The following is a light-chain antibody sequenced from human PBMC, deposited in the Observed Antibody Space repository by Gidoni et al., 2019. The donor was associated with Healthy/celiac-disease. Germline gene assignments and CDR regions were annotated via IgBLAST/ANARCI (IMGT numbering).Light chain of an antibody. CDR3: QQYGSSRALT. Sequence: EIVLTQSPDTLSLSPGERATLSCRARQSVSSSYLAWYQQKPGQAPRLLIYGASSRATGIPDRFSGSGSGTDFTLTISRLEPEDFAVYYCQQYGSSRALTFGGGTKVEIK. CDR2: GAS. J-gene: IGKJ4*01. V-gene: IGKV3-20*01. CDR1: QSVSSSY.